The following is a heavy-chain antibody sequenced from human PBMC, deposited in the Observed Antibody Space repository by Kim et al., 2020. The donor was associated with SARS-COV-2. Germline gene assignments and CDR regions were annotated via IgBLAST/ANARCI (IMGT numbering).Heavy chain of an antibody. V-gene: IGHV3-30*18. Sequence: GGSLRLSCAASGFTFSSYGMHWVRQAPGKGLEWVAVISYDGSNKYYADSVKGRFTISRDNSKNTLYLQMNSLRAEDTAVYYCAKDGRLRSFFDYWGQGTLVTVSS. CDR2: ISYDGSNK. CDR1: GFTFSSYG. D-gene: IGHD4-17*01. CDR3: AKDGRLRSFFDY. J-gene: IGHJ4*02.